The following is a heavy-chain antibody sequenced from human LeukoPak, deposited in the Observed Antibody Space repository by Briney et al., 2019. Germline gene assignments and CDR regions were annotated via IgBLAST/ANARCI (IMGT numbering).Heavy chain of an antibody. J-gene: IGHJ6*03. Sequence: SETLSLTCTVSGGSISSYYWSWIRQPPGKGLEWIGYIYYSGSTYYNPSLKSRVTISEDTSKNQFSLKLSSVTAADTAVYYCAGGYCSSTSCYGVYYYYMDVWGKGTTVTVSS. V-gene: IGHV4-59*01. CDR2: IYYSGST. CDR3: AGGYCSSTSCYGVYYYYMDV. CDR1: GGSISSYY. D-gene: IGHD2-2*01.